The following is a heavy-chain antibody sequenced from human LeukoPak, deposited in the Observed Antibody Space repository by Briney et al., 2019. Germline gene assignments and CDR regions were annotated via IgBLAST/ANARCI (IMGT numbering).Heavy chain of an antibody. Sequence: GGSLRLSCAASGFTFSSYAMSWVRQAPGKGLEWVSAISGSGGSTYYADSVKGRFTISRDNSKNTLYLQMNSLRAEDTAVYYCAKSETPYYYGSGSYYPDWGQGTLVTVSS. CDR3: AKSETPYYYGSGSYYPD. V-gene: IGHV3-23*01. CDR2: ISGSGGST. J-gene: IGHJ4*02. D-gene: IGHD3-10*01. CDR1: GFTFSSYA.